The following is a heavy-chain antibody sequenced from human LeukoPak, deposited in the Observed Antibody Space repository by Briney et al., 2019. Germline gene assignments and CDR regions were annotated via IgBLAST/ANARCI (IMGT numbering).Heavy chain of an antibody. D-gene: IGHD2-2*01. Sequence: PGGSLRLSCAASGFTFRSYAMSWVRQAPGKGLEWVSAISGSGDITYYADSVKGRFTMSRDNFKNTLYLQMNSLRAEDTAVYYCAKVSRFAVVPAAMLDYRGQGIQVTVSS. J-gene: IGHJ4*02. V-gene: IGHV3-23*01. CDR2: ISGSGDIT. CDR1: GFTFRSYA. CDR3: AKVSRFAVVPAAMLDY.